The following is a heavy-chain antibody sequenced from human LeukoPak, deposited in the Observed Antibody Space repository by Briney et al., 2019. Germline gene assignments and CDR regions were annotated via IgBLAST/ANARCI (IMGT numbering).Heavy chain of an antibody. D-gene: IGHD6-13*01. Sequence: PSETLSLTCTVSGGSISSSSYYWGWIRQPPGKGLEWITSMYYSGSTYYNPSLKSRVTISVDTSKNQFSLKLSSVTAADTAVYYCARHMWLDSSSCPSCGGYNWFDPWGQGTLVTVSS. CDR2: MYYSGST. J-gene: IGHJ5*02. CDR1: GGSISSSSYY. V-gene: IGHV4-39*01. CDR3: ARHMWLDSSSCPSCGGYNWFDP.